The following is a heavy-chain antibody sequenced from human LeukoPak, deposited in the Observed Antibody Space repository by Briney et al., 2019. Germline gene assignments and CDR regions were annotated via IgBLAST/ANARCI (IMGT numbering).Heavy chain of an antibody. Sequence: GESLKISCKGSGYSFTSYWISWVRRMPGKGREWMGRIDPSDSYTNYSPSFQGHVTISADKSISTAYLQWSSLKASDTAMYYCARQRLAVAGTFPEPPDYWGQGTLVTVSS. CDR3: ARQRLAVAGTFPEPPDY. V-gene: IGHV5-10-1*01. J-gene: IGHJ4*02. CDR1: GYSFTSYW. D-gene: IGHD6-19*01. CDR2: IDPSDSYT.